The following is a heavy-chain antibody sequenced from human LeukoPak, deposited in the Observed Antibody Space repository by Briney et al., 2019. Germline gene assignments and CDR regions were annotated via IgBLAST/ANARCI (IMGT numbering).Heavy chain of an antibody. V-gene: IGHV4-59*08. CDR1: GASISNFY. J-gene: IGHJ4*01. Sequence: SETLSLTCTVSGASISNFYWSWIRQAPGQGLEWIGYMLYSGSTNQKPSLRSRVTISVDTSKNQVSLKLSSVAAADTAVYYCARSDIWGSYRFLDYWGQGILVTVSS. CDR2: MLYSGST. CDR3: ARSDIWGSYRFLDY. D-gene: IGHD3-16*02.